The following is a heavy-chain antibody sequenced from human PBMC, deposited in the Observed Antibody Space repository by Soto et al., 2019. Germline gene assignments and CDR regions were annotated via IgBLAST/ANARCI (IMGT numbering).Heavy chain of an antibody. D-gene: IGHD2-21*02. Sequence: SETLSLTCTVSGGSISSYYWSWIRQSPGKGLEWIGYIYYSGSTTYNPSLKSRVTISVDTSKNQFSLKLSSVTAADTAVYYCARRVDHCGCDCYCFAYDIWGQGSMVTVSS. V-gene: IGHV4-59*01. CDR1: GGSISSYY. CDR2: IYYSGST. J-gene: IGHJ3*02. CDR3: ARRVDHCGCDCYCFAYDI.